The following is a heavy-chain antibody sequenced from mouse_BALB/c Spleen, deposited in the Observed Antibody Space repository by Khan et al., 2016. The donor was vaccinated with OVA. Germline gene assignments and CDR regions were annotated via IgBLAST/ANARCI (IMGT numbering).Heavy chain of an antibody. J-gene: IGHJ3*01. CDR3: TRHGYVAWFTY. Sequence: VQLQQSGPELMKPGASVKISCKASGYSFTSYYIHWVIQSHGKSLEWIGYIDPFSGGPTYNQKFKGKATLTVDKSSNTAYIHLINLTSEDSAVYYCTRHGYVAWFTYWGQGTLVTVSA. CDR1: GYSFTSYY. D-gene: IGHD2-2*01. CDR2: IDPFSGGP. V-gene: IGHV1S135*01.